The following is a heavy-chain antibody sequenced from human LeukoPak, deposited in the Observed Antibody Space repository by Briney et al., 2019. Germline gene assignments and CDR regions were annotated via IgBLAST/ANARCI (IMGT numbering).Heavy chain of an antibody. V-gene: IGHV4-59*01. J-gene: IGHJ3*02. D-gene: IGHD4-17*01. CDR2: IYYGGSA. Sequence: SETLSLTCTVSGDSISRFYWSWIRQSPGKGLEWIGHIYYGGSAYSNPSLRSRVTISLDTSKNQLSLSLTSVAAADTAVYYCAGRQYGYYDYAFDIWGQGTLVTVPS. CDR3: AGRQYGYYDYAFDI. CDR1: GDSISRFY.